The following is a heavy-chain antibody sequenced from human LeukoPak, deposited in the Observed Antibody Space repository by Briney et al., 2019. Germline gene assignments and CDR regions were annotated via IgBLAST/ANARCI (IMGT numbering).Heavy chain of an antibody. CDR1: GFTVSINY. V-gene: IGHV3-53*01. J-gene: IGHJ6*03. CDR2: TYSGCRT. Sequence: GGSLRLSYAASGFTVSINYMGWVRQAPGKGLEWVSVTYSGCRTYYADSVKGRFTIYRDISKNTLYLQMNSLRAEDTAVYYCARVLSGRGSLYDYYYYMDVWGKGTTVTISS. CDR3: ARVLSGRGSLYDYYYYMDV. D-gene: IGHD3-10*01.